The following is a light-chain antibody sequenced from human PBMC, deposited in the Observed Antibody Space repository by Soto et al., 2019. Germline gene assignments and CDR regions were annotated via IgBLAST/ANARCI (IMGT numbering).Light chain of an antibody. V-gene: IGLV2-14*01. CDR1: SSDVGAYGY. J-gene: IGLJ2*01. CDR2: EVS. CDR3: SSYTTSSTVV. Sequence: QSVLTQPASVSGSPGPSITISCTGTSSDVGAYGYVSWYQQHPGKAPKLMIYEVSYRPSGVSNRFSGSKSGNAASLTISGLQAEDEADYYCSSYTTSSTVVFGGGTKVTVL.